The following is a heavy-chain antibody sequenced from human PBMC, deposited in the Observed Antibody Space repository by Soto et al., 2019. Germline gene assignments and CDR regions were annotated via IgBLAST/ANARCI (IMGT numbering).Heavy chain of an antibody. D-gene: IGHD6-19*01. J-gene: IGHJ4*02. Sequence: EVQLLESGGGLVQPGGSLRLSCAASGFSFSTYAMGWVRQVPGKGLEWVSSINAGGSTTNYADSVKGRFTISRDHSEKPIYLQMNSVRVEDTAIYCCTDPWGYSSGPYYFDYWGQETLVTASP. CDR3: TDPWGYSSGPYYFDY. V-gene: IGHV3-23*01. CDR1: GFSFSTYA. CDR2: INAGGSTT.